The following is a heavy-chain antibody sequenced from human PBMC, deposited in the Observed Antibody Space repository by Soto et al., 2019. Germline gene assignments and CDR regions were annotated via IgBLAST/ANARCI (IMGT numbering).Heavy chain of an antibody. Sequence: EASVKVSCKASGYTFTSYAMHWVRQAPGQRLEWMGWINAGNGNTKYSQKLQGRVTITRGTSASTAYMELSSLRSEDTAVYYCARAPVYSSSWYSFGGMDVWGQGTTVTVSS. J-gene: IGHJ6*02. CDR1: GYTFTSYA. CDR3: ARAPVYSSSWYSFGGMDV. CDR2: INAGNGNT. V-gene: IGHV1-3*01. D-gene: IGHD6-13*01.